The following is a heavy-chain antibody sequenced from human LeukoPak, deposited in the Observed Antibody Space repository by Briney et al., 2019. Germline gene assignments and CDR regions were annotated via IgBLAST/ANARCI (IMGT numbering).Heavy chain of an antibody. V-gene: IGHV1-58*01. CDR1: GFTFTSSA. CDR2: IVVGSGNT. Sequence: SVKVSCKASGFTFTSSAVQWVRQARGQGLEWIGWIVVGSGNTNYAQRFQERVTINRDMSTSTAYMELSSLRSEDTAVYYCATDDVTTGTKTALGYWGQGTLVTVSS. CDR3: ATDDVTTGTKTALGY. D-gene: IGHD1-1*01. J-gene: IGHJ4*02.